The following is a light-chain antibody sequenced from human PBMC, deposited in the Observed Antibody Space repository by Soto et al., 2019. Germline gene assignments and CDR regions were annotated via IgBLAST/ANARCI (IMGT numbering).Light chain of an antibody. CDR3: QQYKTYLIT. Sequence: DIQMTQSPSTLSASVGDRVTITCRASQSLSGCLAWYQQKPGKAPNLLIYDASSLDSGVPSRFSGSASGTEFTLTISSLLPDDFATYYCQQYKTYLITFGQGTRLEIE. CDR2: DAS. CDR1: QSLSGC. J-gene: IGKJ5*01. V-gene: IGKV1-5*01.